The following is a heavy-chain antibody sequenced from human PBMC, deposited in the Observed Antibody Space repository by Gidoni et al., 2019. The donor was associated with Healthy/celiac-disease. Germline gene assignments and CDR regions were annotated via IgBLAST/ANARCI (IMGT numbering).Heavy chain of an antibody. CDR3: ALSTMGDIVVVVRAFDI. CDR1: GRSISSSSYY. D-gene: IGHD2-2*01. V-gene: IGHV4-39*01. J-gene: IGHJ3*02. Sequence: QLQLQESGPGLVKPSEPLSLTCTVSGRSISSSSYYWGWIRQPPGKGLEWIGSIYYSGSTYYNPSLKSRVTISVDTSKNQFSLKLSSVTAADTAVYYCALSTMGDIVVVVRAFDIWGQGTMVTVSS. CDR2: IYYSGST.